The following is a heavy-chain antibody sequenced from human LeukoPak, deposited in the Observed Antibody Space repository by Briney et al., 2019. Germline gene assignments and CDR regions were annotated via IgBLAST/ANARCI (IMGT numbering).Heavy chain of an antibody. V-gene: IGHV4-30-4*07. CDR1: GGSVSSGGYS. CDR3: AGGQLGWFDP. D-gene: IGHD3-10*01. Sequence: SETLSLTCAVSGGSVSSGGYSWSWIRQPPGKGLEWIGYIYYSGSTYYNPSLKSRVTISVDTSKNQFSLKLSSVTAADTAVYYCAGGQLGWFDPWGQGTLVTVSS. J-gene: IGHJ5*02. CDR2: IYYSGST.